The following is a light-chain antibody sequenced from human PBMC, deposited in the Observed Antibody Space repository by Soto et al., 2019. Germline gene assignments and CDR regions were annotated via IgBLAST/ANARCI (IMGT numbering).Light chain of an antibody. V-gene: IGKV1-9*01. CDR3: QQLNSYPLT. J-gene: IGKJ3*01. CDR1: QGISSY. Sequence: DIQLTQSPSFLSASVGDRVTITCRASQGISSYLGWYQQKPGKAPKLLIYAASTLESGVPSRFSGSGSGTDFTLTISSLQPEDSATYYCQQLNSYPLTFGPGTKVDIK. CDR2: AAS.